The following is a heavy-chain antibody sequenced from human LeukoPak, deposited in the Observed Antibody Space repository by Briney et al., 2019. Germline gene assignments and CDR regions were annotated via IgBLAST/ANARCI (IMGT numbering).Heavy chain of an antibody. J-gene: IGHJ4*02. CDR3: AKAIGSRGNWDY. D-gene: IGHD1-1*01. V-gene: IGHV1-46*01. Sequence: ASVKVSCKASGYTFTSYYMHWVRQAPGQGLEWMGVINPSDGSTSYTQKFRGRVTMTRDTSTSTLYMDLSSLRSEDTAMYYCAKAIGSRGNWDYWGQGTLLTVSS. CDR2: INPSDGST. CDR1: GYTFTSYY.